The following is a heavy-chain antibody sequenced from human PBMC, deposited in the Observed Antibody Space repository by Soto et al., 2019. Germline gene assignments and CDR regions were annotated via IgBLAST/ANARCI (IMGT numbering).Heavy chain of an antibody. Sequence: QLQLQESGSGLVKPSQTLSLTCAVSGGSISSGGYSWSWIRQPPGKGLEWIGYIYHSGSTYYNPSLKSRVTISVDRSKNQFSLKLSSVTAADTAVYYCARSSVDYYDSSGSIDYWGQGTLVTVSS. CDR2: IYHSGST. V-gene: IGHV4-30-2*01. CDR1: GGSISSGGYS. D-gene: IGHD3-22*01. J-gene: IGHJ4*02. CDR3: ARSSVDYYDSSGSIDY.